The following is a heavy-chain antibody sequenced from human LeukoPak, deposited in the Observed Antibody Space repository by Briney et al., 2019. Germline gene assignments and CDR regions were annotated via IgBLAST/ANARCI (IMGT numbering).Heavy chain of an antibody. CDR3: ARDSGTTGEVKFDP. J-gene: IGHJ5*02. CDR2: IYYSGST. D-gene: IGHD3-10*01. Sequence: PSETLSLTCTVSGGSISSYYWSWIRQPPGKGLEWIGYIYYSGSTNYNPSLKSRVTISVDTSKNQFSLKLSSVTAADTAAYYCARDSGTTGEVKFDPWGQGTLVTVSS. V-gene: IGHV4-59*01. CDR1: GGSISSYY.